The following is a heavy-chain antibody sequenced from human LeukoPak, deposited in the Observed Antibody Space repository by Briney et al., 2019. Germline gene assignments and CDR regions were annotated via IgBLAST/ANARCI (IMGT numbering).Heavy chain of an antibody. Sequence: PSEILSLTCAVYGGSFSGYYWSWIRQPPGKGLEWIGEINHSGSTNYNPSLKSRVTISVDTSKNQFSLKLSSVTAADTAVYYCARGSSIAARRGVDYWGQGTLVTVSS. CDR1: GGSFSGYY. CDR3: ARGSSIAARRGVDY. V-gene: IGHV4-34*01. J-gene: IGHJ4*02. CDR2: INHSGST. D-gene: IGHD6-6*01.